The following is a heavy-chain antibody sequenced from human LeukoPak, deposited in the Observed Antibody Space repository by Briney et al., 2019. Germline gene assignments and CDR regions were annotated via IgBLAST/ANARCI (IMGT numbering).Heavy chain of an antibody. D-gene: IGHD3-22*01. Sequence: SETLSLTCAVYGGSFSGYYWSWIRQPPGKGLEWIGEINHSGSTNYNPSLKSRVTISVDTSKNQFSLKLSSMTAADTAVYYCARARYYRFDYWGQGTLVTVSS. CDR1: GGSFSGYY. CDR3: ARARYYRFDY. J-gene: IGHJ4*02. CDR2: INHSGST. V-gene: IGHV4-34*01.